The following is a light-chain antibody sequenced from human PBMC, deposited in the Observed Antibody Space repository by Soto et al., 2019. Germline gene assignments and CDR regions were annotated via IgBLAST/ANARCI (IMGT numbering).Light chain of an antibody. Sequence: QSVLKQPPSVSGAPGQRVTISCTGSSSHIGAGYDVHWYQQLPGTASKLLIYGNSNRPSGVPDRFSGSKSGTSASLAITGLQAEDEADYYCQSYDSSLSVYVFGTGTKVTVL. CDR2: GNS. V-gene: IGLV1-40*01. CDR1: SSHIGAGYD. CDR3: QSYDSSLSVYV. J-gene: IGLJ1*01.